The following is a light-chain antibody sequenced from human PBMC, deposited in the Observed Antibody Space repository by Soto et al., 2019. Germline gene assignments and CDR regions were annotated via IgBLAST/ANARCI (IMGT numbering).Light chain of an antibody. CDR2: VVS. Sequence: DIQLTQSPSFLSASVGDRVTITCRASQDTRSYLAWYQQKPGKAPKLLIYVVSTLQSGVPSRFSGSGSWTEFTLTISSLQPEDCATYYCQHHNSYPLTFGPGTKVEIK. CDR3: QHHNSYPLT. V-gene: IGKV1-9*01. J-gene: IGKJ3*01. CDR1: QDTRSY.